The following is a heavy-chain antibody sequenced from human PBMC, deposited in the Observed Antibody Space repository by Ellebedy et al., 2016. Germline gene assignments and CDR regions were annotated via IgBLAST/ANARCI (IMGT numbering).Heavy chain of an antibody. CDR3: ARNVWFGELSDPFYFDF. J-gene: IGHJ4*02. CDR2: IFHSGSS. D-gene: IGHD3-10*01. Sequence: SETLSLXCGVSGVSVSSSNWWSWVRQSPGTGLEWIGEIFHSGSSKYNPSLKSRVTISVDKSKNQISLRLTSVAAADTAVYYCARNVWFGELSDPFYFDFWGQGALVTVSS. V-gene: IGHV4-4*02. CDR1: GVSVSSSNW.